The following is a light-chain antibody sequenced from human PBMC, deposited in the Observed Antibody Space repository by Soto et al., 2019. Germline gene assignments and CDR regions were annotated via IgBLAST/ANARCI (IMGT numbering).Light chain of an antibody. J-gene: IGLJ3*02. Sequence: QPVLTQSPSASASLGASVKLTCTLSSGHSRYAIAWHRQQPEKGPRYLMKLNSDGSHNKGDGIPDRFSVSSSGAERYLTISSLQSEDEADYYCQTWITGSWVFGGGTQLTVL. V-gene: IGLV4-69*01. CDR3: QTWITGSWV. CDR2: LNSDGSH. CDR1: SGHSRYA.